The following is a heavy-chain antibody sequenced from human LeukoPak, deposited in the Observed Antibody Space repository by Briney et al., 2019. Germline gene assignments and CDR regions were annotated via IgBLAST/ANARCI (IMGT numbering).Heavy chain of an antibody. CDR1: GFTFSDYA. CDR2: ISGIGGNT. Sequence: GGSLRLSCAASGFTFSDYAMSWVRQAPGKGLGWVSAISGIGGNTYYADSVQGRFTISRDNSKNTLYLQMNSLRAEDTAVYYCASGVTVTAFYYYGMDVWGQGTTVTVSS. V-gene: IGHV3-23*01. CDR3: ASGVTVTAFYYYGMDV. J-gene: IGHJ6*02. D-gene: IGHD2-21*02.